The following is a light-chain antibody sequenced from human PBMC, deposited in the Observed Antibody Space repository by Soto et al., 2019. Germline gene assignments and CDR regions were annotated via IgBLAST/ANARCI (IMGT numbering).Light chain of an antibody. CDR2: GTT. CDR3: QQDGRTPWT. J-gene: IGKJ1*01. V-gene: IGKV3-20*01. Sequence: EMALTQSAGTLSSSPEEIAALSCRVRDSVSTRYFARCQQKPGQAPRLLLYGTTTRAPGIPYRFSGSGSGTDFTLTISRLEPEDSAVYYCQQDGRTPWTIGQGIKVEIK. CDR1: DSVSTRY.